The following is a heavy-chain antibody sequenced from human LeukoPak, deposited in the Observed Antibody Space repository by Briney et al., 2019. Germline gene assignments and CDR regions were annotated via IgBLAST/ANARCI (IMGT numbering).Heavy chain of an antibody. Sequence: ASVKVSCKASGYTFTSYYMHWVRQAPGQGLEWMGLLNPTGGSTGYAQKFQGRVTMTRDMSTSTDYMELSSLRSEDTAIYYCARDKSVGDNAWWFDPWGQGTLVTVSS. J-gene: IGHJ5*02. CDR3: ARDKSVGDNAWWFDP. D-gene: IGHD1-26*01. V-gene: IGHV1-46*01. CDR2: LNPTGGST. CDR1: GYTFTSYY.